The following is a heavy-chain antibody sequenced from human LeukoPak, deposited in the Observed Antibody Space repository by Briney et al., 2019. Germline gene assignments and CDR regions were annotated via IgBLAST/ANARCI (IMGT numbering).Heavy chain of an antibody. CDR1: GGSISSYY. CDR3: ARGDYGGNWAFDY. D-gene: IGHD4-17*01. CDR2: IYYSGST. J-gene: IGHJ4*02. Sequence: SETLSLTCTVSGGSISSYYWSWIRQPPGRGLEWVGYIYYSGSTNYNPSLESRVTISVDTSKNQFSLKLSSVTAADTAVYYCARGDYGGNWAFDYWGQGTLVTVSS. V-gene: IGHV4-59*12.